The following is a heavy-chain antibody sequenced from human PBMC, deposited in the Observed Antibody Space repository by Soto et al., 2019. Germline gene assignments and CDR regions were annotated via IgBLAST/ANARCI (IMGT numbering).Heavy chain of an antibody. J-gene: IGHJ6*02. CDR2: IKQDGSEK. CDR3: ARSSRTLIEYYYGMHV. Sequence: PGGSLRLSCAASEFTFSSHWMTWVRQAPGKGLEWVANIKQDGSEKHYVDSVKGRFTISRDNAKNSVYLQMNNVRAEDTAVYYCARSSRTLIEYYYGMHVWGQGTTVTVSS. V-gene: IGHV3-7*01. CDR1: EFTFSSHW.